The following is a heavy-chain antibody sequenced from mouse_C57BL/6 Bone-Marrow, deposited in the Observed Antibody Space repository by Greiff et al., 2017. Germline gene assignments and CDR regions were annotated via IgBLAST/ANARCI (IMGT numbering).Heavy chain of an antibody. V-gene: IGHV1-55*01. CDR1: GYTFTSYW. Sequence: QVQLQQPGAELVKPGASVKMSCKASGYTFTSYWITWVKQRPGQGLEWIGDIYPGSGSTYYNEKFKSKATLTVDTSSSTAYMQLSSLTSEDSAVYYCAREPHYYGYWYFDVWGTGTTVTVSS. CDR2: IYPGSGST. CDR3: AREPHYYGYWYFDV. J-gene: IGHJ1*03. D-gene: IGHD2-1*01.